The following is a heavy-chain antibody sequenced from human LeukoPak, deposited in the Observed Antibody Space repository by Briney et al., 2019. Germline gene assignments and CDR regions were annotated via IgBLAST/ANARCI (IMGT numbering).Heavy chain of an antibody. CDR1: GFTFSSYG. CDR2: IWYGGSNK. Sequence: GRSLRLSCAASGFTFSSYGMHWVRQAPGKGLEWVAVIWYGGSNKYYADSVKGRFTISRDNSKNTLYLQMNSLRAEDTAVYYCAREVEYGNQGCDYWGQGTLVTVSS. J-gene: IGHJ4*02. CDR3: AREVEYGNQGCDY. V-gene: IGHV3-33*08. D-gene: IGHD4-11*01.